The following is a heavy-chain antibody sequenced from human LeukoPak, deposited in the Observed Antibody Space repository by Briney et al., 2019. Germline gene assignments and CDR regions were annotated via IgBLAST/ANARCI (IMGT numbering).Heavy chain of an antibody. V-gene: IGHV1-2*02. CDR1: GYTFTGYY. D-gene: IGHD3-10*01. J-gene: IGHJ4*02. CDR2: INPSSGGT. CDR3: VRDVETRSMVRDY. Sequence: GASVKVSCKASGYTFTGYYMHWVRQAPGQGLEWMGWINPSSGGTNYAQKFQGRVTMTRETSISTAYMELSRLTSDDTAVYYCVRDVETRSMVRDYWGQGTLVTVSS.